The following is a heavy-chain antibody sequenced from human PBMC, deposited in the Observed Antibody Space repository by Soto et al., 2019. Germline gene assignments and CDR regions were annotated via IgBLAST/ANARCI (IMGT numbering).Heavy chain of an antibody. D-gene: IGHD3-16*01. CDR1: RVKFSNYA. V-gene: IGHV3-23*01. Sequence: GGSLRLSCAASRVKFSNYAVSWVRQAPGKGLEWVSLISATGGGTYYADSVKGRFTISRDNSHNTLYLQVHSLTAEDTAVYYCAKDRRAGGNSAFYFDFWGQGAQVTVSS. CDR3: AKDRRAGGNSAFYFDF. J-gene: IGHJ4*02. CDR2: ISATGGGT.